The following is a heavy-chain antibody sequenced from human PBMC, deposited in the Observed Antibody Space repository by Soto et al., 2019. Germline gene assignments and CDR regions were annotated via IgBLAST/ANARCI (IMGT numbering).Heavy chain of an antibody. CDR3: ARMMLYSDANNYSPFEY. Sequence: QVQLQESGPGLVKPSETLSLTCTVSGGSVSSGNYYWSWIRQPPGKGLEWIGYFYYTGSISYNPSVTRRVTIFIDASNILFSLRLSSVTAADTAVDYCARMMLYSDANNYSPFEYWGQGTLVTASS. J-gene: IGHJ4*02. V-gene: IGHV4-61*01. D-gene: IGHD3-22*01. CDR2: FYYTGSI. CDR1: GGSVSSGNYY.